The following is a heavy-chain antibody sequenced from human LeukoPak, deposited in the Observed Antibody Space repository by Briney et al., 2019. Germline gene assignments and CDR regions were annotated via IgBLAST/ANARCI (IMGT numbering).Heavy chain of an antibody. CDR1: GGSFSGYY. V-gene: IGHV4-34*01. Sequence: SETLSLTCAVYGGSFSGYYWSWIRQPPGKGLEWIGEISHSGSTNYNPSLTSRVTISVDTSKNQFSLKLSSVTAADTAVYYCARVAAAGFFDYWGQGTLVTVSS. D-gene: IGHD6-13*01. CDR3: ARVAAAGFFDY. CDR2: ISHSGST. J-gene: IGHJ4*02.